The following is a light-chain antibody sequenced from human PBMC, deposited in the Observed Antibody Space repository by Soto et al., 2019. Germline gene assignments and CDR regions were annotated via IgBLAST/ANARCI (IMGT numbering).Light chain of an antibody. J-gene: IGKJ2*01. CDR3: QQYNNRPPDT. CDR1: QSVSSN. V-gene: IGKV3-15*01. Sequence: EIMMTQSPATLSVSPGERATLSCWASQSVSSNLAWYQQRPGQAPRLLIYGASTRAAGIPARFSGSGSGTDFSLTISSLQSEDFAVYYCQQYNNRPPDTFGQGTKLEIK. CDR2: GAS.